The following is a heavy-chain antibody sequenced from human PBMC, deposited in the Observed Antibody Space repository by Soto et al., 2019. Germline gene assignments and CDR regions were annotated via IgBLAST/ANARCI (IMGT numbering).Heavy chain of an antibody. D-gene: IGHD4-17*01. Sequence: QVQLQESGPGLVKPAETLSLTCAVSGDSVTTGSYYWSWIRQPPGKTLEWIGYIYYSGSTNYNPSLKSRATIYTDTSGRHFFLNLTSVTADDTAVYFCAKRDYAFDSWGQGTLVTVPS. CDR1: GDSVTTGSYY. V-gene: IGHV4-61*01. CDR3: AKRDYAFDS. CDR2: IYYSGST. J-gene: IGHJ4*02.